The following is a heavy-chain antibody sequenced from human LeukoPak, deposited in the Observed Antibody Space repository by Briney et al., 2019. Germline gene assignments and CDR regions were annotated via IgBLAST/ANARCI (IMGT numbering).Heavy chain of an antibody. CDR3: ARVGAVAGTLDS. CDR1: GFPFNSYW. V-gene: IGHV3-74*01. D-gene: IGHD6-19*01. Sequence: GGSLRLSCAASGFPFNSYWMHWVRHAPGKGLVWVSRIKSDGMTTNYADSVKGRFTISRDNAKNTLYLQMNSLRAEDTAVYYCARVGAVAGTLDSWGQGTQVTVSS. J-gene: IGHJ4*02. CDR2: IKSDGMTT.